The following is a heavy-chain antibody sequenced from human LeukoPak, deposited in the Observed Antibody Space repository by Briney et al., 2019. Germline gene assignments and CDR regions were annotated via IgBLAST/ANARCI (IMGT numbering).Heavy chain of an antibody. CDR3: ARAVSSGWFRLDL. CDR2: INGDGSST. V-gene: IGHV3-74*01. CDR1: GFTFSSHW. J-gene: IGHJ5*02. D-gene: IGHD6-19*01. Sequence: GGSLRLSCAASGFTFSSHWMHWVRQAPGKGLVWVSRINGDGSSTSYADSVKGRFTISRDNAKNTLYLQMNSLRAEDTAVYYCARAVSSGWFRLDLWGQGTLVTVSS.